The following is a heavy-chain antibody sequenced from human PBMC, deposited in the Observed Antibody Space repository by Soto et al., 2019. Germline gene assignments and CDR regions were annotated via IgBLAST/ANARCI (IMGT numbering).Heavy chain of an antibody. J-gene: IGHJ4*02. V-gene: IGHV4-34*01. D-gene: IGHD2-15*01. CDR1: GGSFSGYY. Sequence: SETLSLTCAVYGGSFSGYYWSWIRQPPGKGLEWIGEINHSGSTNYNPSLKSRVTISVDTSKNQFSLKLSSVTAADTAVYYCARAPLVVVAAGTDFDYWGQGTLVTVSS. CDR2: INHSGST. CDR3: ARAPLVVVAAGTDFDY.